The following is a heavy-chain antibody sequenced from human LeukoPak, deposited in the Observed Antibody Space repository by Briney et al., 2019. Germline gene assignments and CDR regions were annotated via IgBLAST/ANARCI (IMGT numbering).Heavy chain of an antibody. Sequence: GSLRLSFAASRFTFIIYGMHWVRQAPAKGLEWVAYIQSDKSNEQYSDSARGRFSIFRDSSKKKLYLHMNSLRAADTAVYYCAKDRCSNGIGCYYYYMDVWGKGTTVTISS. V-gene: IGHV3-30*02. D-gene: IGHD2-8*01. CDR2: IQSDKSNE. CDR3: AKDRCSNGIGCYYYYMDV. CDR1: RFTFIIYG. J-gene: IGHJ6*03.